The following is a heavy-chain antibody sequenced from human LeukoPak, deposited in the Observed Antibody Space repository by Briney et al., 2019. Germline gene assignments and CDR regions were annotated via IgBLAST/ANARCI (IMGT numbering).Heavy chain of an antibody. CDR1: GFTFSSYS. Sequence: GGSLRLSCAASGFTFSSYSMNWVRQAPGKGLEWGSSISSSSSYIYYADSVKGRFTISRDNAKNSLYLQMNSLRAEDTAVYYCARVGYCSSTSCYLRISDAFDIWGQGTMVTVSS. CDR2: ISSSSSYI. J-gene: IGHJ3*02. V-gene: IGHV3-21*01. D-gene: IGHD2-2*01. CDR3: ARVGYCSSTSCYLRISDAFDI.